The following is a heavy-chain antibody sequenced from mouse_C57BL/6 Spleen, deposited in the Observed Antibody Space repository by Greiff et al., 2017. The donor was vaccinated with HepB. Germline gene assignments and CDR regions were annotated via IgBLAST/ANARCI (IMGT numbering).Heavy chain of an antibody. D-gene: IGHD2-1*01. J-gene: IGHJ4*01. Sequence: VKLQESGAELVMPGASVKLSCKASGYTFTSYWMHWVKQRPGQGLEWIGEIDPSDSYTNYNQKFKGKSTLTVDKSSSTAYMQLSSLTSEDSAVYYCARAVYYNAMDYWGQGTSVTVSS. CDR2: IDPSDSYT. CDR3: ARAVYYNAMDY. V-gene: IGHV1-69*01. CDR1: GYTFTSYW.